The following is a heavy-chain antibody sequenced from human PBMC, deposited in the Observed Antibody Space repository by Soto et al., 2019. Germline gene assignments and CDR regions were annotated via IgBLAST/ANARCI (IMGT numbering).Heavy chain of an antibody. CDR3: AHLVVAGLTYYFDY. V-gene: IGHV2-5*02. Sequence: SGPTLVNPTQTLTLTCTFSGFSLSTSAVGVGWIRQPPVKALEWLAFIYLDVDKRYSPSLKSSLTITKDTSKNQVVLAMTNMDPVDTATYYCAHLVVAGLTYYFDYWGQGTLVTVSS. CDR2: IYLDVDK. D-gene: IGHD2-15*01. CDR1: GFSLSTSAVG. J-gene: IGHJ4*02.